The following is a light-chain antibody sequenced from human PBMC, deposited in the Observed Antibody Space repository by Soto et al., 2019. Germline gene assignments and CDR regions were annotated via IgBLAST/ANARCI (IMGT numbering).Light chain of an antibody. V-gene: IGKV1-5*01. Sequence: DIQLTQSPSTLSAAVGDIVTITFRASQNIRNLLAWYQQKPGKAPKPLIFDASTLKTGVPSRFGGSGSGAEFNFTITGLQPDDFATYFCQQYYTYSTFGQGTRLEIK. CDR1: QNIRNL. J-gene: IGKJ5*01. CDR3: QQYYTYST. CDR2: DAS.